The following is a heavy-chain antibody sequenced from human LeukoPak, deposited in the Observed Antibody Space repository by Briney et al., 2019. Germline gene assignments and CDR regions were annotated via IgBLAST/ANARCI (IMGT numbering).Heavy chain of an antibody. J-gene: IGHJ4*02. CDR3: ARRGSDDYYIDY. Sequence: SETLSLTCTVSGGSISRRIYYWVWFRHPPGKGLQGIGSIFYSGNTYYNPSLKSRVSVSVDTSKNQFSLKLSSVTAADTAIYYCARRGSDDYYIDYWGQGTLVTVYS. V-gene: IGHV4-39*01. D-gene: IGHD3-16*01. CDR2: IFYSGNT. CDR1: GGSISRRIYY.